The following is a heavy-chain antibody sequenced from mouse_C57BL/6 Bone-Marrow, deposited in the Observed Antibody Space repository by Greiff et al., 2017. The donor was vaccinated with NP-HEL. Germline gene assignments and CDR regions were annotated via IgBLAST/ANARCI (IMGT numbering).Heavy chain of an antibody. CDR2: ISYDGSN. V-gene: IGHV3-6*01. J-gene: IGHJ2*01. CDR1: GYSITSGYY. CDR3: ARDRVTGTYFDY. Sequence: ESGPGLVKPSQSLSLTCSVTGYSITSGYYWNWIRQFPGNKLEWMGYISYDGSNNYNPSLKNRISITRYTSKNQFFLKLNSVTTEDTATYYCARDRVTGTYFDYWGQGTTLTVSS. D-gene: IGHD4-1*01.